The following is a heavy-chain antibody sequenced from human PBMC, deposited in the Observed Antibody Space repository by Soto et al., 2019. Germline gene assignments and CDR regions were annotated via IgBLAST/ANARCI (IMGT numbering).Heavy chain of an antibody. D-gene: IGHD6-13*01. CDR2: IYYSGST. Sequence: PSETLSLTCTVSGGSISSGGYYWSWIRQHPGKGLEWIGYIYYSGSTYYNPSLKSRVTISVDTSKNQFSLKLSSVTAADTAVYYRARGGIAAAWWFDPWGQGTLVTFSS. J-gene: IGHJ5*02. CDR3: ARGGIAAAWWFDP. V-gene: IGHV4-31*03. CDR1: GGSISSGGYY.